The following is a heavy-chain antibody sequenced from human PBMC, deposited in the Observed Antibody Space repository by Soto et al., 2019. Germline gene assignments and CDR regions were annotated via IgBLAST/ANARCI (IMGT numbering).Heavy chain of an antibody. CDR3: ARLGGYVSVGYYYLWDS. D-gene: IGHD3-22*01. CDR1: DGSMNSDSSY. CDR2: INHSGST. Sequence: QLQLQESGPGLVKPSETLSLTCRVSDGSMNSDSSYWGWIRQPPGKGLEWIGVINHSGSTYHNLSLKGRVTMSVAASRNQFSLKLTSMTAADTAVYYCARLGGYVSVGYYYLWDSWGQGTLVTVS. J-gene: IGHJ4*02. V-gene: IGHV4-39*01.